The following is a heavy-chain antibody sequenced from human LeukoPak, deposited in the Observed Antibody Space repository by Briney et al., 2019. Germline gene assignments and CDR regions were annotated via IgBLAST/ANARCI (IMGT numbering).Heavy chain of an antibody. J-gene: IGHJ5*02. CDR3: AKDVGYYDSSGYLNWLDP. D-gene: IGHD3-22*01. V-gene: IGHV4-4*07. Sequence: SETLSLTCTVSGGSISSYYWSWIRQPAGKGLEWIGRIYTSGSTNYNPSLTSRVTISMDASKNQFSLKLSSVTAADTAVYYCAKDVGYYDSSGYLNWLDPWGQGTLVTVSS. CDR1: GGSISSYY. CDR2: IYTSGST.